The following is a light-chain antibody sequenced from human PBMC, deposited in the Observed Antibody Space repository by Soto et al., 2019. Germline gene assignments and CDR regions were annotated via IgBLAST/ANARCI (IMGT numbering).Light chain of an antibody. CDR2: DVV. Sequence: QSVLTQPASVSGPPGQALTISCTGTSSDVGGFNSVSWYQLRPGTAPKLILYDVVDRPSGVSYRFSGSKSGNTASLTISGLQAADEADYFCSSYTSTMTNVFGSGTKVTVL. CDR1: SSDVGGFNS. J-gene: IGLJ1*01. CDR3: SSYTSTMTNV. V-gene: IGLV2-14*03.